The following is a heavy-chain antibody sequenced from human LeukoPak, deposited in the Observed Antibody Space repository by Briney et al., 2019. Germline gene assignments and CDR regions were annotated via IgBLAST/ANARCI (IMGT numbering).Heavy chain of an antibody. V-gene: IGHV4-4*07. Sequence: TSETLSLTCTVTGGPITSDYWSWIRQPAGKGLEWIGRILTGGSASYSPSLKSRVTMSLDTSKNQFSLKLSSVTAADTAVYFCSRGGANDLWGQGTLVTVSS. D-gene: IGHD4/OR15-4a*01. CDR1: GGPITSDY. CDR3: SRGGANDL. J-gene: IGHJ5*02. CDR2: ILTGGSA.